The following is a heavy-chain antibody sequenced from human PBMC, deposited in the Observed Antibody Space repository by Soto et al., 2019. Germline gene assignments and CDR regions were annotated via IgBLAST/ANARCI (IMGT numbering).Heavy chain of an antibody. J-gene: IGHJ4*02. CDR2: IYSGGST. CDR3: ARALPYYYDISGYPLDY. D-gene: IGHD3-22*01. V-gene: IGHV3-53*01. Sequence: EVQLVESGGGLIQPGGSLRLSCAASGFTVSSNYMTWVRQAPGKGLEWVSVIYSGGSTYYADSVKGRFIISRDKSKNTLDLQMNSLRTEDTVVYYCARALPYYYDISGYPLDYWGQGTLVTVSS. CDR1: GFTVSSNY.